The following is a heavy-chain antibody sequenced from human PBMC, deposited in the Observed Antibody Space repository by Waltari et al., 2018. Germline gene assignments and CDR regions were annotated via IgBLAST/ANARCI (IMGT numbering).Heavy chain of an antibody. J-gene: IGHJ4*02. CDR3: ARDDGFRELPVY. Sequence: QLQLQESGPGLVKPSETLSLTCIVSGGSLSGGNYYWGWLRQPPGKGLEWIGSFYYSGSTYYSPSLKSRVTISIDTSKNQFSLKLTSVAAADTAVYYCARDDGFRELPVYWGQGTLVTVSS. CDR2: FYYSGST. V-gene: IGHV4-39*07. D-gene: IGHD3-10*01. CDR1: GGSLSGGNYY.